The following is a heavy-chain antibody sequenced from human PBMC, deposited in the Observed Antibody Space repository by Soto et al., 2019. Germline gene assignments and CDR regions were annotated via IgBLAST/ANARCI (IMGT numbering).Heavy chain of an antibody. Sequence: GASVKVSCKASGGTFSSYAISWVRQAPGQGLEWMGGIIPIFGTANYAQKFQGRVTITADESTSTAYMELSSLRSEDTAVYYCARVNSVYGSGSRPYYYYGMDAWGQGTTVTVSS. CDR1: GGTFSSYA. CDR2: IIPIFGTA. D-gene: IGHD3-10*01. CDR3: ARVNSVYGSGSRPYYYYGMDA. V-gene: IGHV1-69*13. J-gene: IGHJ6*02.